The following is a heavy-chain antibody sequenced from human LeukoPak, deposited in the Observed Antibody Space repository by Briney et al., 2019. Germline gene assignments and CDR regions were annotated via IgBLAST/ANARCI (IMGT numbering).Heavy chain of an antibody. V-gene: IGHV3-9*01. CDR3: AKGTPVTSAFGF. Sequence: PGRSLRLSCAASGFTFADYSMHWVRQAPGKGLEWVSGIRWNSGSIGYADSVKGRFTISRDNAKNSLYLQVNSLRADGTGLYFCAKGTPVTSAFGFWGQGTMVTVCS. J-gene: IGHJ3*01. D-gene: IGHD4-17*01. CDR2: IRWNSGSI. CDR1: GFTFADYS.